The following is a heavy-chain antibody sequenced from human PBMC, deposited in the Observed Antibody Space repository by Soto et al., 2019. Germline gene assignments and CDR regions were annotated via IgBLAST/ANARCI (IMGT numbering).Heavy chain of an antibody. CDR3: ARGLSTLSPLGY. J-gene: IGHJ4*02. V-gene: IGHV4-31*03. D-gene: IGHD3-16*02. CDR1: GGSISSGGYY. Sequence: ASETLSLTCTVSGGSISSGGYYWSWIRQHPGKGLEWIGYIYHSGSTNYNPSLKSRVTISVDKSKNQFSLKLSSVTAADTAVYYCARGLSTLSPLGYWGQGTLVTVSS. CDR2: IYHSGST.